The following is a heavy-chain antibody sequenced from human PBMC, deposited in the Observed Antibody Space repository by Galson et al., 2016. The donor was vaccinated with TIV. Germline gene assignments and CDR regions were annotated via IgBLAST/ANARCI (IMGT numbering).Heavy chain of an antibody. D-gene: IGHD7-27*01. CDR1: RFIFSNYA. CDR3: AKEETGDAYDI. V-gene: IGHV3-23*01. CDR2: ISGSGDNT. Sequence: LRLSCAAPRFIFSNYAMSWVRQAPGKGLEWVSGISGSGDNTYYADSVKGRFTISRDNSKNTVYLQMNSLRAEDTAVYYCAKEETGDAYDIWGQGTMVTVSS. J-gene: IGHJ3*02.